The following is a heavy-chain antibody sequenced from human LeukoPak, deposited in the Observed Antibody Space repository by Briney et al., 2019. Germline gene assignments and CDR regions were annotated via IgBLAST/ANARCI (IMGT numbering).Heavy chain of an antibody. CDR2: IYYSGST. V-gene: IGHV4-39*07. CDR3: ARGIRLGELYTDY. Sequence: PSETLSLTCTVSVGSISSSSYYWGWIRQPPGKGLEWIGSIYYSGSTYYNPSLKSRVTISVDTSKNQFSLKLSSVTAADTAVYYCARGIRLGELYTDYWGQGTLVTVSS. D-gene: IGHD3-16*01. CDR1: VGSISSSSYY. J-gene: IGHJ4*02.